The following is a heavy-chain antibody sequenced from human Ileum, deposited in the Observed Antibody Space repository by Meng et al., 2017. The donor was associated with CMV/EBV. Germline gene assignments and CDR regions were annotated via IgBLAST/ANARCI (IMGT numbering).Heavy chain of an antibody. Sequence: LQLQESAPGLVKSTETLPLTCTVLGGSISSEIYYWGWIRQPPGKGLEWIGSIYYTGSTYYNPSLRSRVAISVDTSKNQFSLRLNSVTAADTAVYYCARELPQARISVRPGWFDPWGQGTLVTVSS. J-gene: IGHJ5*02. CDR1: GGSISSEIYY. D-gene: IGHD6-6*01. V-gene: IGHV4-39*07. CDR2: IYYTGST. CDR3: ARELPQARISVRPGWFDP.